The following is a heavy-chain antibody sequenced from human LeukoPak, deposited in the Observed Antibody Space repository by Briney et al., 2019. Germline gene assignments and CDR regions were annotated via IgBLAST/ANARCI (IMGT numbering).Heavy chain of an antibody. Sequence: KPSETLSLTCTVSGGSISTSAFYWGWIRQPPGKGLEWIGSIYDSGNEFYNPSLKGRVTISADTSKNQFSLKLNSVTAADTAMYYCARQTSDYYYYYMDVWGEGITVTVSS. J-gene: IGHJ6*03. CDR3: ARQTSDYYYYYMDV. CDR1: GGSISTSAFY. CDR2: IYDSGNE. V-gene: IGHV4-39*01.